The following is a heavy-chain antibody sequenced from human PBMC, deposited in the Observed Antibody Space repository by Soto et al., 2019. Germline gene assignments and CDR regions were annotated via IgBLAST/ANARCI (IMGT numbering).Heavy chain of an antibody. CDR2: ISSSSSTI. CDR3: ARDKSFAPFDY. V-gene: IGHV3-48*04. CDR1: GFTFSSYS. J-gene: IGHJ4*01. Sequence: GGSLRLSCAASGFTFSSYSMNWVRQAPGKGLEWVSYISSSSSTIYYADSVKGRFTISRDNAKNSLYLQMNSLRAEDTAVYYCARDKSFAPFDYWGHGTLVTVSS.